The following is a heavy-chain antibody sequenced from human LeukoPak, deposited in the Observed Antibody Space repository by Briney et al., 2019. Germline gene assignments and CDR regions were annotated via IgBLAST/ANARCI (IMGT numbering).Heavy chain of an antibody. V-gene: IGHV3-30-3*01. CDR1: GFTFSSYA. CDR3: AREARWGAFDI. CDR2: ISYDGSNK. J-gene: IGHJ3*02. Sequence: GGSLRLSCAASGFTFSSYAMHWVRQAPGKGLEGVAVISYDGSNKYYADSVKGRFTISRDNSKNTLYLQLNSLRAEDTAVYYCAREARWGAFDIWGQGTMVTVSS. D-gene: IGHD3-16*01.